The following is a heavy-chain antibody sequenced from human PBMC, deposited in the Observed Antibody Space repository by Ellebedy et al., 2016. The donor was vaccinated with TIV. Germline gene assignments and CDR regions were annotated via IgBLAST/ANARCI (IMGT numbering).Heavy chain of an antibody. CDR1: GFTISDSY. CDR2: ISGSGGDT. CDR3: AKVSFEGSRRDY. D-gene: IGHD2/OR15-2a*01. Sequence: GESLKISCAVSGFTISDSYMSWVRQAPGKGLEWVSSISGSGGDTYYADSVKGRFTLSRDNSKNTLYLQMNSLRAEDTAVYYCAKVSFEGSRRDYWGQGTLVTVSS. V-gene: IGHV3-23*01. J-gene: IGHJ4*02.